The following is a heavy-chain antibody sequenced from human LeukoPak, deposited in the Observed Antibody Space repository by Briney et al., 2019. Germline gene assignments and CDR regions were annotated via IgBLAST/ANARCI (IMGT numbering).Heavy chain of an antibody. Sequence: GGSLRLSCPASGFTLSKYWMVCDRQAPGKGLESVSRINTDGTVTTYADSVKGRFTASRDNADNTMFLQMNSVRDEDTAVYYCATKQWLAPPLDSWGQGTPVTVSS. CDR1: GFTLSKYW. CDR2: INTDGTVT. D-gene: IGHD6-19*01. CDR3: ATKQWLAPPLDS. J-gene: IGHJ5*01. V-gene: IGHV3-74*01.